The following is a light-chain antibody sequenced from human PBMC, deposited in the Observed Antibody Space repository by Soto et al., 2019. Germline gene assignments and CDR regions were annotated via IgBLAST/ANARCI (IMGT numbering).Light chain of an antibody. V-gene: IGKV3-11*01. J-gene: IGKJ1*01. Sequence: EIVLTQSPATLSLSPGERATLSCRASQRISGYLGWYQQKPGQAPRLLIYDASNRATGIPVRFSGSGSGTDYTLTITRLEPEDFAVYYCQQYGSSPLWTFGQGTKVDI. CDR3: QQYGSSPLWT. CDR1: QRISGY. CDR2: DAS.